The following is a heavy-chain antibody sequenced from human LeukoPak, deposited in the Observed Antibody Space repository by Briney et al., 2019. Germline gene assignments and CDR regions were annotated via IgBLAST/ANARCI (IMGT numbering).Heavy chain of an antibody. Sequence: ASVKVSCKASGGTFSHHVLSWVRQAPGQGLEWMGGIIPILATTNYAQKFQGRVTITADESTNTAYMELSSLRPGDTAIYYCARDSPRISDVWSWGQGTLVTVSP. J-gene: IGHJ4*02. D-gene: IGHD3-3*02. V-gene: IGHV1-69*13. CDR2: IIPILATT. CDR1: GGTFSHHV. CDR3: ARDSPRISDVWS.